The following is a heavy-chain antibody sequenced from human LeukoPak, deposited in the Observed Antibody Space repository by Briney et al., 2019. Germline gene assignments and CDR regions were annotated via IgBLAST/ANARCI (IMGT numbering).Heavy chain of an antibody. V-gene: IGHV3-74*01. Sequence: GGSLRLSCAASGFTFSGYPIHWVRQAPGKGLVWVSRINSDGSSTSYADSVKGRFTISRDNAKNTLYLQMNSLRAEDTAVYYCARGRFLEWFLIDYWGQGTLVTVSS. CDR1: GFTFSGYP. CDR2: INSDGSST. CDR3: ARGRFLEWFLIDY. D-gene: IGHD3-3*01. J-gene: IGHJ4*02.